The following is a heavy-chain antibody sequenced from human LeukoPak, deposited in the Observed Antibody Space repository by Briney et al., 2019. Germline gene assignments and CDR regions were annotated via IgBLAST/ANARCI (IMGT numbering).Heavy chain of an antibody. D-gene: IGHD4-17*01. CDR1: GYTFTGYY. CDR2: INPNSGGT. J-gene: IGHJ4*02. V-gene: IGHV1-2*02. CDR3: ARGGDYDYGDSEVLLDY. Sequence: ASVKVSCKASGYTFTGYYMHWVRQAPGQGLEWMGWINPNSGGTNYAQKFQGRVTMTRDTSSSTAYMELSRLRSDDTAVYYCARGGDYDYGDSEVLLDYWGQGTLVTVSS.